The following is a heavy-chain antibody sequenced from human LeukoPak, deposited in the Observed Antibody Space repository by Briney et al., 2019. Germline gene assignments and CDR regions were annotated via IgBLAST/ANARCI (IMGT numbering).Heavy chain of an antibody. J-gene: IGHJ6*03. CDR2: ISAYNGNT. CDR3: ASLNYYGSGSYYHYYMDV. Sequence: ASVKVSCKASGCTFTSYGISWVRQAPGQGLEWMGWISAYNGNTNYAQRLQGRVTMTTDTSTSTAYMELRSLRSDDTAVYYCASLNYYGSGSYYHYYMDVWGKGTTVTVSS. V-gene: IGHV1-18*01. CDR1: GCTFTSYG. D-gene: IGHD3-10*01.